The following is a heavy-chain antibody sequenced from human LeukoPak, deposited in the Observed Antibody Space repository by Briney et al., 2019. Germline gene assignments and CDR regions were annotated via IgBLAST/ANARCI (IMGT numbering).Heavy chain of an antibody. CDR2: ISGSGGST. CDR3: ASPRAMVRGVIIREFDP. J-gene: IGHJ5*02. V-gene: IGHV3-23*01. Sequence: GGSLRLSRAASGFTFSSYAMSWVRQAPGKGLEWVSAISGSGGSTYYADSVKGRFTISRDNSKNTLYLQMNSLRAEDTAVYYCASPRAMVRGVIIREFDPWGQGTLVTVSS. CDR1: GFTFSSYA. D-gene: IGHD3-10*01.